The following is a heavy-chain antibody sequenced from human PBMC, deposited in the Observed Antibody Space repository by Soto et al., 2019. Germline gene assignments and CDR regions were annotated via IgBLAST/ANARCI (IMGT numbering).Heavy chain of an antibody. CDR1: GFTFSSHA. CDR2: IWYDGSKK. CDR3: ARDPGYSNYDFDY. J-gene: IGHJ4*02. D-gene: IGHD5-12*01. Sequence: QVQLVESGGGVVQPGRSLRLSCVASGFTFSSHAMHWVRQAPGKGLEWVAVIWYDGSKKYYADSVKGRFTVARDDSKNTLYLQMNSLRVEDTAVYYCARDPGYSNYDFDYWCQGTLVTVSP. V-gene: IGHV3-33*01.